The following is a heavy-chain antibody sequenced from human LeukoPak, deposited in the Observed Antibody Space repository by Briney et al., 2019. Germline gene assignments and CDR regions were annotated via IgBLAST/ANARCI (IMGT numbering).Heavy chain of an antibody. V-gene: IGHV1-2*02. J-gene: IGHJ3*02. Sequence: ASVKVSCKASGYTFTGYYMHWVRQAPGQGLEWMGWINPNSGGTNYAQKFQGRVTMTRDTSISTAYMELSRLRSDDTTVYYCARYERWLQLPEPAYDIWGQGAMVTVSS. CDR3: ARYERWLQLPEPAYDI. D-gene: IGHD5-24*01. CDR2: INPNSGGT. CDR1: GYTFTGYY.